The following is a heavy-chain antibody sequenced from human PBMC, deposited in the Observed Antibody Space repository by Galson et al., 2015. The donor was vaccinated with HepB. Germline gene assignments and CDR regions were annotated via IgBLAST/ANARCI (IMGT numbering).Heavy chain of an antibody. CDR1: GYIFTSYA. CDR3: ARDHRSGYYYGMDV. Sequence: SVKVSCKASGYIFTSYAMNWVRQAPGQGLEWMGWINTNTGNPTYAQGFTGRFVFSLDTSVSTAYLQISSLKAEDTAVYYCARDHRSGYYYGMDVWGQGTTVTASS. D-gene: IGHD3-22*01. V-gene: IGHV7-4-1*02. J-gene: IGHJ6*02. CDR2: INTNTGNP.